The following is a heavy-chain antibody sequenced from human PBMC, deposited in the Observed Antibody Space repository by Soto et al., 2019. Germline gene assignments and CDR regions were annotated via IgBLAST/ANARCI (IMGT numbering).Heavy chain of an antibody. V-gene: IGHV4-59*01. CDR1: GGSISSSY. CDR2: IYYSGST. D-gene: IGHD6-13*01. Sequence: SETLSLTCTVSGGSISSSYWSWIRQPPGKGLEWIGYIYYSGSTNYKPSLKSRVTISVDTSKNQFSLKLRSVTAADTAVYYCARGSWPYYYYGMDVWGQGTTVTVSS. J-gene: IGHJ6*02. CDR3: ARGSWPYYYYGMDV.